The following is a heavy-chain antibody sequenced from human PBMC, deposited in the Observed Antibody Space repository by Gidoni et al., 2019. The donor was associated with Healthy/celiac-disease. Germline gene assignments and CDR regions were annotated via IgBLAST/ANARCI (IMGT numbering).Heavy chain of an antibody. V-gene: IGHV3-30-3*01. Sequence: QVQPVEAGGGVVQPGRSLRSSCAASGFTLSRYAMHWVRQAPGKGLEWVAVISYDGSNKYYAASVKGRFTISRDNSKNTLYLQMNSLRAEDTAVYYCARDWHRDGYNYGGYFDYWGQGTLVTVSS. CDR2: ISYDGSNK. D-gene: IGHD5-12*01. CDR1: GFTLSRYA. CDR3: ARDWHRDGYNYGGYFDY. J-gene: IGHJ4*02.